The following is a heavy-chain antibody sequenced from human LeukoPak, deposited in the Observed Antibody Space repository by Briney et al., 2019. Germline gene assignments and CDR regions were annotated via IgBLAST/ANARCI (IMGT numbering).Heavy chain of an antibody. V-gene: IGHV4-59*08. CDR1: GGSISSYY. D-gene: IGHD6-13*01. J-gene: IGHJ6*03. CDR2: IYYSGST. Sequence: PSETLSLTCTVSGGSISSYYWSWIRQPPGKGLEWIGYIYYSGSTNYNPSLKSRVTISVDTSKNQFSLKLSSVTAADTAVYYCARHHRYSSFPWYMDVWGKGTTVTVSS. CDR3: ARHHRYSSFPWYMDV.